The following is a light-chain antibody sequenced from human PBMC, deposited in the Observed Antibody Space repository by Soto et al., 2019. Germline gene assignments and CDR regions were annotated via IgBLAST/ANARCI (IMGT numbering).Light chain of an antibody. V-gene: IGLV2-14*01. CDR2: EVR. CDR1: IRDVGAYNL. J-gene: IGLJ1*01. Sequence: QSVLTQPASLSGSAGQSITISCSGTIRDVGAYNLVSWYQQHPGTAPKLIIYEVRNRPSGISSRCSGSRSGNTASLTISGLQPEDEADYYCSSYAGSSNVFGTGTKVTVL. CDR3: SSYAGSSNV.